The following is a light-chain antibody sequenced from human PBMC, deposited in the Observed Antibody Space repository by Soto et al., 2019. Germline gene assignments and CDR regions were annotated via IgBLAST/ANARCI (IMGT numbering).Light chain of an antibody. CDR3: SSYTSSNTVI. Sequence: ALTQPASVSGSPGQSITISCTGTSSDVGGYNYISWYQQHPGKAPKFIIYDVRNRPSVVSHRFSGSRSGNTASLTSSGLQAEDEDDYYCSSYTSSNTVIFGGGTKLTVL. V-gene: IGLV2-14*03. J-gene: IGLJ2*01. CDR2: DVR. CDR1: SSDVGGYNY.